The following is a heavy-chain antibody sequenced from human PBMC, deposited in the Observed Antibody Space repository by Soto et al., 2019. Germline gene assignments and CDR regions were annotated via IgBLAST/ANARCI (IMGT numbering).Heavy chain of an antibody. CDR3: ARGYADSAFDI. CDR1: GFTFSSYS. CDR2: ISSSSSTI. D-gene: IGHD2-21*01. J-gene: IGHJ3*02. Sequence: GGSLRLSCAASGFTFSSYSMNWVRQAPGKGLEWVSYISSSSSTIYYADSVKGRFTISRDNAKNSLYLQMNSLRAEDTAVYYCARGYADSAFDIWGQGTMVTVSS. V-gene: IGHV3-48*01.